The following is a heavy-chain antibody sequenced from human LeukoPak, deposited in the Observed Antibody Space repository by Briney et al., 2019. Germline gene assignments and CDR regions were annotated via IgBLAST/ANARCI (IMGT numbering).Heavy chain of an antibody. V-gene: IGHV1-24*01. D-gene: IGHD1-26*01. CDR2: FDPEDGET. Sequence: GASVKVSCKVSGYTLTELSMHWVRQAPGKGLEWMGGFDPEDGETIYAQKFQGRVTMTEDTSTDTAYMELSSLRSEDTAVYYCATGVVGATGFDAFVIWGQGTMVTVSS. CDR1: GYTLTELS. J-gene: IGHJ3*02. CDR3: ATGVVGATGFDAFVI.